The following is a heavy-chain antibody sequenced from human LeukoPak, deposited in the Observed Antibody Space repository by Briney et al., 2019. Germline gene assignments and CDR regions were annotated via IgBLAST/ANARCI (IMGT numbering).Heavy chain of an antibody. CDR3: ARRPPYDTTDFDL. CDR1: GGSFSGYY. Sequence: SETLSLTCAVYGGSFSGYYWSWIRQPPGKGLEWIGEINHSGSTNYNPSLKSRVTISVDTSKNQFSLKLSSVTAADTAVYYCARRPPYDTTDFDLWGRGTLVTVSS. J-gene: IGHJ2*01. D-gene: IGHD3-9*01. CDR2: INHSGST. V-gene: IGHV4-34*01.